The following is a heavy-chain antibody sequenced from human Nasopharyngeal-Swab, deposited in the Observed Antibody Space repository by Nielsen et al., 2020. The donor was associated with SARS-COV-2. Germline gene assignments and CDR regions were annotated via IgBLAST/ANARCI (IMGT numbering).Heavy chain of an antibody. Sequence: GGSLRLSCAASGFTFSSYAMHWVRQAPGKGLEWVAVISYDGSNKYYADSVQGRFTISRDNSKNTLYLQMNSLRAEDTAVYYCARGGVVVVAATSYYYYGMDVWGQGTTVTVSS. CDR3: ARGGVVVVAATSYYYYGMDV. CDR1: GFTFSSYA. CDR2: ISYDGSNK. J-gene: IGHJ6*02. D-gene: IGHD2-15*01. V-gene: IGHV3-30*04.